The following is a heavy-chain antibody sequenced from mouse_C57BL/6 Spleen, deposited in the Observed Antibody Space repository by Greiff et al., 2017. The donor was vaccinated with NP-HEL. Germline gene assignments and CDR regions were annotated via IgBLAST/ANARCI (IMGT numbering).Heavy chain of an antibody. CDR3: ARGGNDGYLYYAMDY. V-gene: IGHV1-39*01. CDR1: GYSFTDYN. Sequence: LKESGPELVKPGASVKISCKASGYSFTDYNMNWVKQSNGKSLEWIGVINPNYGTTSYNQKFKGKATLTVDQSSSTAYMQLNSLTSEDSAVYYCARGGNDGYLYYAMDYWGQGTSVTVSS. D-gene: IGHD2-3*01. J-gene: IGHJ4*01. CDR2: INPNYGTT.